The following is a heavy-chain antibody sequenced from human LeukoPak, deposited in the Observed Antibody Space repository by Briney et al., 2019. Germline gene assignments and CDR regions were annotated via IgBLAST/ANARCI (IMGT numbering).Heavy chain of an antibody. J-gene: IGHJ6*03. Sequence: SGPALVKPTQTLTLTCTFSGFSLSTSGMRVSWIRQPPGKALEWLARIDWDDDKFYSTSLKTRLTISKDTSKNQVVLTMTNMDPVDTATYYCARERGYSYGSNYYYYYYMDVWGKGTTVTVSS. D-gene: IGHD5-18*01. CDR3: ARERGYSYGSNYYYYYYMDV. V-gene: IGHV2-70*04. CDR2: IDWDDDK. CDR1: GFSLSTSGMR.